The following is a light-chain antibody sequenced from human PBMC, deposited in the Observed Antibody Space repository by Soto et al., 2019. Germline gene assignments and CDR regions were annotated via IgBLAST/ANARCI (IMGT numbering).Light chain of an antibody. CDR3: QQYDSSWT. Sequence: EIVLTQSPGTLSLSPGERATLSCRASQSVSSNFLAWYQQKPGQAPRLLIRGASTRATAIPDRFSGSGSGTDFTLTISRLEPEDFAVYYCQQYDSSWTFGQGTKVDI. J-gene: IGKJ1*01. CDR1: QSVSSNF. CDR2: GAS. V-gene: IGKV3-20*01.